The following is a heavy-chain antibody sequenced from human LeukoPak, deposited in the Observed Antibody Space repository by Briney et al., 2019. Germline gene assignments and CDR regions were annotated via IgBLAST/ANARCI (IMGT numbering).Heavy chain of an antibody. CDR2: ISTDGSST. D-gene: IGHD2/OR15-2a*01. Sequence: PGGSPRLSCAASGFTFSSYWMHWVRQAPGKGLVWASRISTDGSSTTYADSVKGRFTISRDNVKNTLFLQMNSLRAEDTAVYYCASYLTSIPSGMDVWGQGTTVTVSS. CDR3: ASYLTSIPSGMDV. J-gene: IGHJ6*02. V-gene: IGHV3-74*01. CDR1: GFTFSSYW.